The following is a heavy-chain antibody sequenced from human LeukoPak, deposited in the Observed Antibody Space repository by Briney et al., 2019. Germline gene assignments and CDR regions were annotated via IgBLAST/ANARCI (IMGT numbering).Heavy chain of an antibody. J-gene: IGHJ4*02. CDR3: VTGRVRGVNFDY. D-gene: IGHD3-10*01. CDR2: IIPILGIA. V-gene: IGHV1-69*04. CDR1: GGTFSSYA. Sequence: SVKVSCKASGGTFSSYAISWVRQAPGQGLEWMGRIIPILGIANYAQKFQGRVTITADKSTSTAYMELSSLRSEDTAVYYCVTGRVRGVNFDYWGQGTLVTVSS.